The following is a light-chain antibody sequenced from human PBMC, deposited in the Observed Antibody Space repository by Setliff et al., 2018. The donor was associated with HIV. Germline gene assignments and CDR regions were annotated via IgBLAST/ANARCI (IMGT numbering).Light chain of an antibody. Sequence: QSALTQPASVSGSPGQSITISCTGTSSDVGNYNYVSWYQQHPGKAPKLIIYDVIKRPSGVSNRFSGSKPGNTASLTISGLQAEDEADYFCSSYTSSLRYVFGTGTKV. CDR3: SSYTSSLRYV. CDR2: DVI. CDR1: SSDVGNYNY. J-gene: IGLJ1*01. V-gene: IGLV2-14*03.